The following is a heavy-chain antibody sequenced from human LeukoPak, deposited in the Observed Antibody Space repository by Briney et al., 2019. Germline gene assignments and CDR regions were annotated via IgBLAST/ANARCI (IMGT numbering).Heavy chain of an antibody. Sequence: PGGSLRLSCAASGFTFSSNSMNWVRQAPGKGLEWVSSIISTGSYIYYADSVKGRFTISRDNAKNSLYLQMNSLRAEDTAVFYCARDWGGYCSSTSCYSHMDVWGKGTTVTVSS. V-gene: IGHV3-21*01. D-gene: IGHD2-2*01. CDR1: GFTFSSNS. CDR3: ARDWGGYCSSTSCYSHMDV. CDR2: IISTGSYI. J-gene: IGHJ6*03.